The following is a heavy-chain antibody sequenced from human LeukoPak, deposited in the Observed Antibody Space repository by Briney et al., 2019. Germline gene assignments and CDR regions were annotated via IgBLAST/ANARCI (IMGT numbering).Heavy chain of an antibody. J-gene: IGHJ4*02. CDR1: GYSISSGYY. CDR3: ARAFYYDSSGYPYY. V-gene: IGHV4-38-2*02. CDR2: IYHSGST. Sequence: PSETLSLTCTVSGYSISSGYYWGWIRPPPGKGLEWIGSIYHSGSTYYNPSLKSRVTISVDTSKNQFSLKLSSVTAADTAVYYCARAFYYDSSGYPYYWGQGTLVTVSS. D-gene: IGHD3-22*01.